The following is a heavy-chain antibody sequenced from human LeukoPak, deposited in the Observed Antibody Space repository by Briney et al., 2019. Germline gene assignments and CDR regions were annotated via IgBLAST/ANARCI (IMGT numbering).Heavy chain of an antibody. Sequence: ASVKVSCKTSGYTFTSYYIHWVRQAPGKGLEWMGIINPIGGTTDYPQEFQGRVTMTRDTSTSTVYMELTSLSPEDTAVYYCARILLWFGESSDYWGQGTLVTVSS. CDR2: INPIGGTT. V-gene: IGHV1-46*01. J-gene: IGHJ4*02. CDR1: GYTFTSYY. CDR3: ARILLWFGESSDY. D-gene: IGHD3-10*01.